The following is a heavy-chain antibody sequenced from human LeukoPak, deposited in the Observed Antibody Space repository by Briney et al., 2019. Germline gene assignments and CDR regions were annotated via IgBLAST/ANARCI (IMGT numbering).Heavy chain of an antibody. CDR3: ARGPGYYGSGSYYKSFDY. CDR1: GGSFSGYY. D-gene: IGHD3-10*01. CDR2: INHSGST. J-gene: IGHJ4*02. V-gene: IGHV4-34*01. Sequence: SETLSLTCAVYGGSFSGYYWSWIRQPPGKGLEWIGEINHSGSTNYNPSLKSRVTISVDTSKNQFSLKLSSVTAADTAVYYCARGPGYYGSGSYYKSFDYWGQGTLVTVSS.